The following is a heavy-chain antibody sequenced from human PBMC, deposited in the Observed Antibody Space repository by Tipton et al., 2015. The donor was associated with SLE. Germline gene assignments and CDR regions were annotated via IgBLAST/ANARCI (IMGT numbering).Heavy chain of an antibody. V-gene: IGHV3-23*01. CDR1: GFTFSTYA. Sequence: SLRLSCEASGFTFSTYAMNWVRQAPGRGPEWVSSIIRTGDRAYYADSVKGRFTISRDNSKNTLYLQMNTLRGEDTAVYYCTKRGPAAPSGGMDVWGQGTTVKVS. CDR2: IIRTGDRA. CDR3: TKRGPAAPSGGMDV. D-gene: IGHD2-2*01. J-gene: IGHJ6*02.